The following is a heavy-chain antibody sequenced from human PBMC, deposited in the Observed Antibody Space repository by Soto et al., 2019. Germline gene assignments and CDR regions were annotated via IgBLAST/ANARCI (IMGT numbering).Heavy chain of an antibody. D-gene: IGHD3-9*01. Sequence: SETLSLTCTVSGGSISSYYWSWIRQPPGKGLEWIGYIYYSGSTYYNPSLKSRVTISVDTSKNQFSLKLSSVTAADTAVYYCARHLSYYDILTGYSYYYYGMDVWGQGTTVTVSS. CDR3: ARHLSYYDILTGYSYYYYGMDV. CDR2: IYYSGST. CDR1: GGSISSYY. V-gene: IGHV4-59*04. J-gene: IGHJ6*02.